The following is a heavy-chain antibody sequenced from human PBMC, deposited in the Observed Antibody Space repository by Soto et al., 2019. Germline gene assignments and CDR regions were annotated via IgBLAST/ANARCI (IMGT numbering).Heavy chain of an antibody. D-gene: IGHD2-15*01. J-gene: IGHJ5*02. CDR2: IYYSGST. Sequence: PSETLSLTCTVSGGSISSYYWSWIRQPPGKGLEWIGYIYYSGSTNYNPSLKSRVTISVDTSKNQFSLKLSSVTAADTAVYYCARPACSGGSCYWFDPWGQGTLVTVSS. CDR3: ARPACSGGSCYWFDP. V-gene: IGHV4-59*08. CDR1: GGSISSYY.